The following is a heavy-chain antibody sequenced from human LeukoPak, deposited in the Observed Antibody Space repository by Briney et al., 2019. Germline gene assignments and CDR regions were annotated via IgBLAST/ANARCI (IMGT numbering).Heavy chain of an antibody. V-gene: IGHV3-23*01. CDR1: GFTFSNYA. CDR3: AKPPLNYYYYYMDV. J-gene: IGHJ6*03. Sequence: GGSLRLSCAASGFTFSNYAMSWVRQAPGKGLEWVSAISGSGGSTYYADSVKGRFTISRDNSKNTLYLQMNSLRAEDTAVYYCAKPPLNYYYYYMDVWGKGTTVTVSS. CDR2: ISGSGGST.